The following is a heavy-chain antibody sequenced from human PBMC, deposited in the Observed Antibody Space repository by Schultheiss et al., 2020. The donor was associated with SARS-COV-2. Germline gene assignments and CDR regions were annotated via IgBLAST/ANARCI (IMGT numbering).Heavy chain of an antibody. V-gene: IGHV3-48*03. D-gene: IGHD2-2*01. CDR1: GFTFSSYE. CDR2: ISSSGSTI. Sequence: GGSLRLSCAASGFTFSSYEMNWVRQAPGKGLEWVSYISSSGSTIYYADSVKGRFTISRDNSKNTLYLQMNSLRAEDTAVYYCARAPHIVVVPAAINYWGQGTLVTVSS. J-gene: IGHJ4*02. CDR3: ARAPHIVVVPAAINY.